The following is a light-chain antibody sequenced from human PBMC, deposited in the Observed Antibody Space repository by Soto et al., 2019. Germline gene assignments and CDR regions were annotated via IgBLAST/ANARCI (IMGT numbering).Light chain of an antibody. CDR2: EVN. CDR1: SSDVGGHNA. CDR3: CSFAGRNSYV. Sequence: QSALTQPPSASGSPGQSVTIPCTGTSSDVGGHNAVSWFQQHPGTAPKLIIYEVNKRPSGVPDRFSGSKSGDTASLTVSGLQADDEADYYCCSFAGRNSYVFGTGTKVTVL. J-gene: IGLJ1*01. V-gene: IGLV2-8*01.